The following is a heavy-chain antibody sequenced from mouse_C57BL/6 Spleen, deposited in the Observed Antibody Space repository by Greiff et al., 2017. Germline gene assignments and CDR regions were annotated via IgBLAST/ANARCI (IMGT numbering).Heavy chain of an antibody. CDR1: GYAFSNYW. D-gene: IGHD4-1*01. J-gene: IGHJ2*01. CDR3: ARDWAPFDD. CDR2: IYPGDGDT. Sequence: LQQSGASVKISCKASGYAFSNYWMNWVKKRPGKGLEWIGQIYPGDGDTNYNGKFKDKATLTADQSSSTTYMQLSSLTSEDSAVYFCARDWAPFDDWGQGTTLTVSS. V-gene: IGHV1-80*01.